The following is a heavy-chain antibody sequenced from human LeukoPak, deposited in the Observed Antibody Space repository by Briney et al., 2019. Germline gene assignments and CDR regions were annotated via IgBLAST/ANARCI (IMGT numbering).Heavy chain of an antibody. J-gene: IGHJ3*02. V-gene: IGHV3-74*01. Sequence: GGSLRLSCAAAGFTFSSYWMHWVRQAPGKGLVWVSRINTDGSSTSYADSVKGRFTISRDNAKNTLYLQMNSLRAEDTAVYYCARPHYDFWSGYDEDAFDIWGQGTMVTVSS. CDR3: ARPHYDFWSGYDEDAFDI. CDR2: INTDGSST. CDR1: GFTFSSYW. D-gene: IGHD3-3*01.